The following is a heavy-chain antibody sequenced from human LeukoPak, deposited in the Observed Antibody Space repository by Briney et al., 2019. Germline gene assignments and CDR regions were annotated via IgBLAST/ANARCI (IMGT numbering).Heavy chain of an antibody. D-gene: IGHD3-22*01. CDR1: GGSISGYY. V-gene: IGHV4-4*07. Sequence: ASETLSLTCTVSGGSISGYYWSWIRQPAGKGLEWIGRIYTSGSTNYNPSLKSRVTMSLDTSKNQFSPNLTSVTAADTAVYSCARIRDSSGYYLGAFDVWGRGTMVTVSS. CDR2: IYTSGST. CDR3: ARIRDSSGYYLGAFDV. J-gene: IGHJ3*01.